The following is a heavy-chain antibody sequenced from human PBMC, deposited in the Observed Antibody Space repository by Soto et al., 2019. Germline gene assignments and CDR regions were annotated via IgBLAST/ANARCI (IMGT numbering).Heavy chain of an antibody. CDR2: IYYTGST. Sequence: QVQLQESGPGLVKPSQTLSLTCTVSGGSISSGDYYWSWIRQSPGKGLEWIGYIYYTGSTYYNPSLKSRVTISVDTSKHQFSLKLNSVTAADTAVYYWVRDVGYCSGGSCYSRNWFDPWGQGTLVTVSS. D-gene: IGHD2-15*01. J-gene: IGHJ5*02. CDR3: VRDVGYCSGGSCYSRNWFDP. CDR1: GGSISSGDYY. V-gene: IGHV4-30-4*01.